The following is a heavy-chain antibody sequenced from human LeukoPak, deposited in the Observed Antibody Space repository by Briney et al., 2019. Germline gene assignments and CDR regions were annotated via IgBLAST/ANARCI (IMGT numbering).Heavy chain of an antibody. CDR2: MSPNSGDT. J-gene: IGHJ4*02. Sequence: ASVRVSCKTSGYTFTNLDINWLRQAPGQGLEWMGWMSPNSGDTGYAQKFQGRVSMTRDTSISTAYMELSSLRSEDTAVYYCARAGDGYNYSPLLDYWGQGTLVTVSS. CDR1: GYTFTNLD. CDR3: ARAGDGYNYSPLLDY. V-gene: IGHV1-8*01. D-gene: IGHD5-24*01.